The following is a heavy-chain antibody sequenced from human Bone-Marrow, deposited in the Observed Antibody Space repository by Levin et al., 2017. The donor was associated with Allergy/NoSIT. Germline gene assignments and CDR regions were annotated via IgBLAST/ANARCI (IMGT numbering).Heavy chain of an antibody. CDR3: ARDKSNGWIDY. CDR2: IWFDGSRE. J-gene: IGHJ4*02. D-gene: IGHD6-19*01. V-gene: IGHV3-33*01. CDR1: GFTFSRSG. Sequence: PSETLSLTCAPSGFTFSRSGMHWVRQAPGKGLEWVAVIWFDGSREYHADSVKGRFTISRDNSKNTLYLQMSSLRAEDTGFYYCARDKSNGWIDYWGQGTLVTVSS.